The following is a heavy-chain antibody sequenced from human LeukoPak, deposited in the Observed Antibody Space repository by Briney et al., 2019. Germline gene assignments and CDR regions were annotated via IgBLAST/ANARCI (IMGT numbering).Heavy chain of an antibody. CDR3: AKGLGSNVVVPAAS. J-gene: IGHJ4*02. Sequence: QPGGSLRLSCAASGFTFRDFWMHWVRQAPGKGPEWVSRLSPDSSVTDYADSVKGRFTISRDNAKNSLYLQMNSLRAEDTALYYCAKGLGSNVVVPAASWGQGTLVTVSS. CDR1: GFTFRDFW. CDR2: LSPDSSVT. V-gene: IGHV3-74*01. D-gene: IGHD2-2*01.